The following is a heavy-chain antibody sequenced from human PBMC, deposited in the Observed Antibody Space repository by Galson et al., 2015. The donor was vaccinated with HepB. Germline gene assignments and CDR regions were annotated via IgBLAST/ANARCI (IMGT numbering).Heavy chain of an antibody. Sequence: SLRLSCAASGFTFRHYGMHWVRQAPGKGLEWVALIWYDGTNKYYADPVKGRFTISRDNSKNTLYLQMNSLRAEDTAVYYCVREFSGLYYFDYWGQGTLVTVSS. D-gene: IGHD3-10*01. V-gene: IGHV3-33*08. CDR3: VREFSGLYYFDY. J-gene: IGHJ4*02. CDR1: GFTFRHYG. CDR2: IWYDGTNK.